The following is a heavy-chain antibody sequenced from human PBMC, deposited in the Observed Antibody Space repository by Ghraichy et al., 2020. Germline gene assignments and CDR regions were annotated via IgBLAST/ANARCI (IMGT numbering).Heavy chain of an antibody. J-gene: IGHJ4*02. V-gene: IGHV3-21*01. D-gene: IGHD3-10*01. CDR1: GFTFSSYS. Sequence: GGSLRLSCAASGFTFSSYSMNWVRQAPGKGLEWVSSISSSSSYIYYADSVKGRFTISRDNAKNSLYLQMNSLRAEDTAVYYCARDLESVYGSGSPVDYWGQGTLVTVSS. CDR2: ISSSSSYI. CDR3: ARDLESVYGSGSPVDY.